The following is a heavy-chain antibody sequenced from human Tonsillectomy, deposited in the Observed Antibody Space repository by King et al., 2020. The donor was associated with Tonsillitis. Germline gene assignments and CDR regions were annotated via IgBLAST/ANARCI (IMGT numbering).Heavy chain of an antibody. CDR2: IAYDGSNK. D-gene: IGHD5-18*01. V-gene: IGHV3-30*18. J-gene: IGHJ6*02. CDR1: GFTFSSYG. CDR3: AKAGAASGYSDGSDCADYYYSGTEV. Sequence: VQLVESGGGVVQPGRSLRLSCAASGFTFSSYGMHWVRQAPGKGLEWVAVIAYDGSNKYYADSVKGRFTISRDNSKNTLYLQMNSLRAEDTGVYYCAKAGAASGYSDGSDCADYYYSGTEVRGAGNPVSVS.